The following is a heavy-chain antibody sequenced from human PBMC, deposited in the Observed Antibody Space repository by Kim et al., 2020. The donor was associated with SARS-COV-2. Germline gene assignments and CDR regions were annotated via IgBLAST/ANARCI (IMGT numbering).Heavy chain of an antibody. CDR3: ARDGPVAATLIGYYYYYYGMDV. J-gene: IGHJ6*02. D-gene: IGHD2-15*01. CDR2: IYSGGST. Sequence: GGSLRLSCAASGFTVSSNYMSWVRQAPGKGLEWVSVIYSGGSTYYADSVKGRFTISRDNSKNTLYLQMNSLRAEDTAVYYCARDGPVAATLIGYYYYYYGMDVWGQGTTVTVS. V-gene: IGHV3-53*01. CDR1: GFTVSSNY.